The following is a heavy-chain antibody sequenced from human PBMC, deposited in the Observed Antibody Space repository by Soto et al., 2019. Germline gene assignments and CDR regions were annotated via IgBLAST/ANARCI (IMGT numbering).Heavy chain of an antibody. J-gene: IGHJ4*02. V-gene: IGHV1-2*04. CDR3: ARGLGYGSGSDDSPYFDY. Sequence: QVQLVQSGAEVKKPGASVKVSCKASGYTFTGYYMHWVRQAPGQGLEWMGWINPNSGGTNYAQKFQGWVTMTRDTSISTAYMELSRLRSDDTAVYYCARGLGYGSGSDDSPYFDYWGQGTLVTVSS. CDR2: INPNSGGT. D-gene: IGHD3-10*01. CDR1: GYTFTGYY.